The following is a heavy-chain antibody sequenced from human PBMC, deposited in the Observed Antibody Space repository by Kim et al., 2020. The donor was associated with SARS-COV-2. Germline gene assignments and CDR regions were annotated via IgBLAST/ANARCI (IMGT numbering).Heavy chain of an antibody. Sequence: SETLSLTCTVSGGSISSYYWSWIRQPPGKGLEWIGYIYYSGSTNYNPSLKSRVTISVDTSKNQFSLKLSSVTAADTAVYYWAREGSNTIFGVVMGDYGM. D-gene: IGHD3-3*01. J-gene: IGHJ6*01. V-gene: IGHV4-59*01. CDR1: GGSISSYY. CDR2: IYYSGST. CDR3: AREGSNTIFGVVMGDYGM.